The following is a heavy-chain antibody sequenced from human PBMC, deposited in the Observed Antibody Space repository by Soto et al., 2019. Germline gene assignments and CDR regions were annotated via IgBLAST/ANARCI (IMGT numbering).Heavy chain of an antibody. V-gene: IGHV3-30-3*01. J-gene: IGHJ6*04. Sequence: QVQLVESGGGVVQPGRSLRLSCAASGFTFSSYAMHWVRQAPGKGLERVAVRSYDGSNKYYADSVKGRFTISRDTSKNTLYLQMNSLRAADTALYYCARERNIVGATTGSSYYYYGMDVWGKGTTVTVSS. CDR3: ARERNIVGATTGSSYYYYGMDV. D-gene: IGHD1-26*01. CDR1: GFTFSSYA. CDR2: RSYDGSNK.